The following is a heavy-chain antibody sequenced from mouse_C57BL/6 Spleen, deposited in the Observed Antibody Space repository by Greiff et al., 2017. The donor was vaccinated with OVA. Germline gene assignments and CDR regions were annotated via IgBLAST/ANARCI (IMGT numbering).Heavy chain of an antibody. CDR3: ARSGDYDLAWFAY. CDR1: GYTFTSYW. V-gene: IGHV1-55*01. Sequence: QVQLQQPGAELVKPGASVKMSCKASGYTFTSYWITWVKQRPGQGLEWIGDIYPGSGSTNYNEKFKSKATLTVDTSSSTAYMQLSSLTSEDSAVYYCARSGDYDLAWFAYWGQGTLVTVSA. D-gene: IGHD2-4*01. J-gene: IGHJ3*01. CDR2: IYPGSGST.